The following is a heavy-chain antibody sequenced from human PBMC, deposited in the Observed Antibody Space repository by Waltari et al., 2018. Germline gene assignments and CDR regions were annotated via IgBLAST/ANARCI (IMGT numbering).Heavy chain of an antibody. Sequence: EVQLVESGGGLVQPGGSLRPSCAASGFTFSSYSMNWVRQAPGKGLEWVSYISSSSSTIYYADSVKGRFTISRDNAKNSLYLQMNSLRAEDTAVYYCAREGYCSGGSCPFRTHFDYWGQGTLVTVSS. V-gene: IGHV3-48*01. CDR3: AREGYCSGGSCPFRTHFDY. CDR1: GFTFSSYS. D-gene: IGHD2-15*01. J-gene: IGHJ4*02. CDR2: ISSSSSTI.